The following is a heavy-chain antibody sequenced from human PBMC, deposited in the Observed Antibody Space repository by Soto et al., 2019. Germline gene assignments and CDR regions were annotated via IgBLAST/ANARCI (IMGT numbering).Heavy chain of an antibody. CDR3: ARGRAARLSGYYYYYMDV. Sequence: ASVKVSCTASGYTFTSYAMHWVRQAPGQRLEWMGWINAGNGNTKYSQKFQGRVTITRDTSASTAYMELSSLRSEDTAVYYCARGRAARLSGYYYYYMDVWGKGTTVTVSS. D-gene: IGHD6-6*01. CDR2: INAGNGNT. J-gene: IGHJ6*03. CDR1: GYTFTSYA. V-gene: IGHV1-3*01.